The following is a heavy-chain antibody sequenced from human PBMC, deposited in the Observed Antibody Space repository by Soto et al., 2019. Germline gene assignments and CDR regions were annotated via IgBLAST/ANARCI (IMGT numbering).Heavy chain of an antibody. CDR3: ARQDRPDISSFDY. Sequence: QVQLQESGPGLVKPSQTLSLTCTVSGDSLTNGTYYWTWIRQHPGKGLEWIGYIYYSGRTNYNPSLRSRVSMSVDTSENQFSLNLSSVTAADTAVYFCARQDRPDISSFDYWGQGILVTVSS. J-gene: IGHJ4*02. CDR2: IYYSGRT. D-gene: IGHD6-6*01. CDR1: GDSLTNGTYY. V-gene: IGHV4-31*03.